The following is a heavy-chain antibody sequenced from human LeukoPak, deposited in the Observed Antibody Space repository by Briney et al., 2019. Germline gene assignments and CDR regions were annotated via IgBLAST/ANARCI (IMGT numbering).Heavy chain of an antibody. J-gene: IGHJ4*02. CDR2: IYGSGYT. Sequence: SETLSLTCTVSGGSISGWYWSWIRQPPGKGLEWIGYIYGSGYTNYNLSLKSRVTMSIDTSKNHFSLKLTSVTAADTATYYCARETSLAGFASGLGFNYWGQGILVTVSS. CDR1: GGSISGWY. V-gene: IGHV4-59*01. CDR3: ARETSLAGFASGLGFNY. D-gene: IGHD6-19*01.